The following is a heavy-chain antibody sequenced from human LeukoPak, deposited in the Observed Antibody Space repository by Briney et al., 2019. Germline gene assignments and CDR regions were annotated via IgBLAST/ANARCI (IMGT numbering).Heavy chain of an antibody. CDR1: EFSVGSNY. CDR3: AKGPGDYGSYYFDY. J-gene: IGHJ4*02. Sequence: GGSLRLSCAASEFSVGSNYMTWVRQAPGKGLEWVSLIYSGGSTYYADSVKGRFTISRDNSKNTLYLQMNSLRAEDTALYYCAKGPGDYGSYYFDYWGQGTLVTVSS. CDR2: IYSGGST. D-gene: IGHD4-17*01. V-gene: IGHV3-53*05.